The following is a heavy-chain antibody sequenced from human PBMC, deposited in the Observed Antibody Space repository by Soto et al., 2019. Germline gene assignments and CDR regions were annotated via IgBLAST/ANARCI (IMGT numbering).Heavy chain of an antibody. CDR1: GGSFSGYY. V-gene: IGHV4-34*01. CDR3: ARAGYSSSWRRYWFDP. D-gene: IGHD6-13*01. J-gene: IGHJ5*02. CDR2: INHSGST. Sequence: QVQLQQWGAGLLKPSETLSLTCAVYGGSFSGYYWSWIRQPPGKGLEWIGEINHSGSTNYNPSLKSRVTISVDTSKTQFAVKLSPVTAADTAVYYCARAGYSSSWRRYWFDPWGQGTLVTVSS.